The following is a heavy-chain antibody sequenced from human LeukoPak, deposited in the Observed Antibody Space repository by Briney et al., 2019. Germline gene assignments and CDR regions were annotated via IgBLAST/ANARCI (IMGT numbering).Heavy chain of an antibody. CDR2: ISGSDAGT. CDR1: GFTFSSYA. D-gene: IGHD6-19*01. CDR3: AKSSSRAVAGTFDY. Sequence: WGSLRLSCAASGFTFSSYAMSWVRQAPGKGLEWVSAISGSDAGTYYADSVKGRFTISRDNSKNTLYLQMNSLRAEDAAVYYCAKSSSRAVAGTFDYWGQGTLVTVSS. J-gene: IGHJ4*02. V-gene: IGHV3-23*01.